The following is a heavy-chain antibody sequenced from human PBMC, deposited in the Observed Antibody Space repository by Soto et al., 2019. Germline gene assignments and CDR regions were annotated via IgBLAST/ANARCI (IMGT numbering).Heavy chain of an antibody. D-gene: IGHD1-26*01. CDR2: IIPILGIA. J-gene: IGHJ3*02. CDR1: GGTFSSYT. CDR3: ARDGSVPI. Sequence: QVQLVQSGAEVKKPGSSVKVSCKASGGTFSSYTISWVRQAPGQGLEWMGRIIPILGIANYAQKFQGRVTXTADKSTSTAYVELSSLRSEDTAVYYCARDGSVPIWGEGTMVTVSS. V-gene: IGHV1-69*08.